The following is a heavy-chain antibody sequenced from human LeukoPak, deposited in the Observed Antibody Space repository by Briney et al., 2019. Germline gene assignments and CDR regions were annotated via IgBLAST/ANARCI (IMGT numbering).Heavy chain of an antibody. D-gene: IGHD4-11*01. Sequence: PSQTLSLTCAISGDIVSTNSAAWNWIRPSPSRGLEWLGGTYYRSKWYNDYAVYVKSRITINADTSKNQFSLRLNSVTPEDTAVYYCARDLHNYYGLDVWGQGTTVTVSS. J-gene: IGHJ6*02. V-gene: IGHV6-1*01. CDR3: ARDLHNYYGLDV. CDR2: TYYRSKWYN. CDR1: GDIVSTNSAA.